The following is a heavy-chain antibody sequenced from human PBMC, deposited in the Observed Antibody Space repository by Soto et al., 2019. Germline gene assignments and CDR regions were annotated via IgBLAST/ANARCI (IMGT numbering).Heavy chain of an antibody. CDR3: AKDRELLMDY. CDR1: GFTFSSYG. Sequence: PGGSLRLSCAASGFTFSSYGMHWVRQAPGKGLEWVAVISYDGSNKYYADSVKGRFTISRDNSKNTLYLQMNSLRAEDTAVYYCAKDRELLMDYWGQGTLVTVSS. CDR2: ISYDGSNK. V-gene: IGHV3-30*18. D-gene: IGHD1-26*01. J-gene: IGHJ4*02.